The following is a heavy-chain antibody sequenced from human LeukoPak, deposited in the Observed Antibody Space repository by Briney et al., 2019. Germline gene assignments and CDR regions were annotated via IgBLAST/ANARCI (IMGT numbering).Heavy chain of an antibody. V-gene: IGHV1-2*02. Sequence: SVKVSCKASGYTFSGYYMHWVRQAPGQGLEWMGRLNPESGDTSYAQNFQGRVTITRDTSINSAYMELSRLRSDDTAMYYCAREQLTGRAFDFWGQGTVVTVSS. CDR1: GYTFSGYY. J-gene: IGHJ3*01. D-gene: IGHD1-1*01. CDR2: LNPESGDT. CDR3: AREQLTGRAFDF.